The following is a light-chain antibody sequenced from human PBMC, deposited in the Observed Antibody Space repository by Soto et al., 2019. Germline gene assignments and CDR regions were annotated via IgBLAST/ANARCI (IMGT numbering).Light chain of an antibody. J-gene: IGKJ4*01. CDR2: EAS. Sequence: IMLTQSPATLSLSPGERATLSCRASQSVGNNLAWYQQKPGQAPGLLIYEASTRATGIPARFSGSGSGTDFTLTISSLEPEDFAVYYCQQHANWPLTFGGGTMVDI. V-gene: IGKV3-11*01. CDR1: QSVGNN. CDR3: QQHANWPLT.